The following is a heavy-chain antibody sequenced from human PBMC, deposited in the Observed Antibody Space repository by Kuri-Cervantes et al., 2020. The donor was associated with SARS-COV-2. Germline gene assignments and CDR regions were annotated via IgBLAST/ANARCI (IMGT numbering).Heavy chain of an antibody. Sequence: GGSLRLSCTASGFTLSSYSMNWVRQAPGKGLEWVSYISGSSSTIYYADSVKGRFTISRDNAKNSLYLQMNSLRAEDTAVYYCATLACQPCHYYYYYMDVWGKGTTVTVSS. J-gene: IGHJ6*03. CDR3: ATLACQPCHYYYYYMDV. CDR2: ISGSSSTI. CDR1: GFTLSSYS. V-gene: IGHV3-48*01.